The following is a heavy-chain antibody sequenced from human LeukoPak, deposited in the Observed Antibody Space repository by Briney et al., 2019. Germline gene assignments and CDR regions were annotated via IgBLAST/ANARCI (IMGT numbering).Heavy chain of an antibody. J-gene: IGHJ3*02. CDR3: ARGRDSSGYYYSDAFDI. CDR1: GYTFTGYY. D-gene: IGHD3-22*01. V-gene: IGHV1-2*02. Sequence: ASVKVSCKASGYTFTGYYMHWVRQAPGQGLEWVGWINPNSGGTNYAQKFQGRVTMTRDTSISTAYMELSRLRSDDTAVYYCARGRDSSGYYYSDAFDIWGQGTMVTVSS. CDR2: INPNSGGT.